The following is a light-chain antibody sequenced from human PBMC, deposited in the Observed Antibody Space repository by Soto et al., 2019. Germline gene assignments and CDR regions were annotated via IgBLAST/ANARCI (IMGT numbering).Light chain of an antibody. J-gene: IGLJ3*02. V-gene: IGLV1-40*01. CDR3: QSYDSSLSGHWV. CDR1: SSNIGAGYD. CDR2: GNS. Sequence: QSVLTQPPSVSGAPGQRVTISCTGSSSNIGAGYDVHWYQQLPGTASKLLIYGNSNRPSGVPDRFSGSKSGTSASLAITGLQAEDEADYYCQSYDSSLSGHWVFGGGTKLTVL.